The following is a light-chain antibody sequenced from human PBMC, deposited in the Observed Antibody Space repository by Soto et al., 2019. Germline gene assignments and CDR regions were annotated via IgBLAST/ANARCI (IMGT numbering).Light chain of an antibody. Sequence: EIVLTQSPGTLSLSPGERAALSCRASQSVSGSYLAWYQQKRGQAPRLLIHGASSRATGISDRFSGSGSGTDFTLTISRLEPEDFAVYYCQQYSNSLTFGGGTKVDIK. CDR2: GAS. V-gene: IGKV3-20*01. CDR3: QQYSNSLT. CDR1: QSVSGSY. J-gene: IGKJ4*01.